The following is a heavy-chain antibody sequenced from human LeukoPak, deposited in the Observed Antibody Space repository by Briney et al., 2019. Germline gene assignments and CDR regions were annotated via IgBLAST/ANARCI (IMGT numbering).Heavy chain of an antibody. Sequence: SVTVSCMASGGTFSRYATSWLRQAPGQGLEWMGGIIPIFGTANYAQKFQGRVTITADESTSTAYMELSSLRSEDTAVYYCARAPGYSYGIDYWGQGTLVTVSS. D-gene: IGHD5-18*01. CDR1: GGTFSRYA. CDR3: ARAPGYSYGIDY. J-gene: IGHJ4*02. V-gene: IGHV1-69*13. CDR2: IIPIFGTA.